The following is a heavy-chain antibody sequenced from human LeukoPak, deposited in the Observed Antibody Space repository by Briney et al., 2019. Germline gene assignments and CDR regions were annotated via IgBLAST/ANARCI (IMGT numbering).Heavy chain of an antibody. CDR1: GYTFTSYA. V-gene: IGHV7-4-1*02. Sequence: ASVKVSRKPSGYTFTSYAMNWVRQAPGQGLEWMGWINTNTGNPTYAQGFTGRFVFSLDTSVSTAYLQISSLKAEDTAVYYCARDPLYYDILTGYYNNAPDYWGQGTLVTVSS. CDR3: ARDPLYYDILTGYYNNAPDY. J-gene: IGHJ4*02. D-gene: IGHD3-9*01. CDR2: INTNTGNP.